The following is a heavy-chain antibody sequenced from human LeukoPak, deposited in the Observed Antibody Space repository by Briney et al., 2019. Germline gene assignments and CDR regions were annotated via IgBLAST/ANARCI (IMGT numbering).Heavy chain of an antibody. CDR3: ARWFYYGSGRRQFDY. Sequence: SQTLSLTCTVSGGSISSGDYYWNWIRQPPGKGLEWIGYIYYSGSTSYNPSLKSRVTISMDTSKNQFSLKLSSVTAADTAVYYCARWFYYGSGRRQFDYWGQGTLVTVSS. CDR2: IYYSGST. D-gene: IGHD3-10*01. CDR1: GGSISSGDYY. J-gene: IGHJ4*02. V-gene: IGHV4-30-4*01.